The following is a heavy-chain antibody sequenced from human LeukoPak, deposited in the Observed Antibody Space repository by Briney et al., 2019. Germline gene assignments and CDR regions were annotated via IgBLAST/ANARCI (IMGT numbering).Heavy chain of an antibody. CDR2: IYYGGST. V-gene: IGHV4-59*01. CDR3: ARLWFGEVAHYYCYMDV. J-gene: IGHJ6*03. D-gene: IGHD3-10*01. Sequence: SETLSLTCTVSGGSITSSYWTWIRQPPGKGLEWIGYIYYGGSTNYNPSLKSRVTISVDTSKNQFSLKLTSVTAADTAIYYCARLWFGEVAHYYCYMDVWGKGTTATVSS. CDR1: GGSITSSY.